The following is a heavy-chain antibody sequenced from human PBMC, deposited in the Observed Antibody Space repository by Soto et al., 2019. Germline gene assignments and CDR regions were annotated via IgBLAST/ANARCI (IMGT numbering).Heavy chain of an antibody. D-gene: IGHD4-17*01. Sequence: PSETLSLTCAVSGGSISSGGYSCNWIRQPPGKGLEWIGYIYHSGSTYYNPSLKSRVTTSVDRSKNQFSLKLSSVTAADTAVYYCARGMTTVTTFDYWGQGTLVTVSS. CDR2: IYHSGST. CDR3: ARGMTTVTTFDY. CDR1: GGSISSGGYS. J-gene: IGHJ4*02. V-gene: IGHV4-30-2*01.